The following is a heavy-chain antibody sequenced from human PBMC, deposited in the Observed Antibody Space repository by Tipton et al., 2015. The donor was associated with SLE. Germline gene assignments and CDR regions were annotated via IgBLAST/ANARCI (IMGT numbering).Heavy chain of an antibody. CDR1: GGSINNYH. D-gene: IGHD1-26*01. J-gene: IGHJ4*02. Sequence: GLVKPSETLSLTCTVSGGSINNYHWSWIRQPPGKRLEWIGYISYTGTTDYNPSLKSRLSISVDNSRNQFSLKVNSVTAADTAVYYCARHGAFYVSKWEVLAPHFDYWGQGALVTVSS. V-gene: IGHV4-59*08. CDR3: ARHGAFYVSKWEVLAPHFDY. CDR2: ISYTGTT.